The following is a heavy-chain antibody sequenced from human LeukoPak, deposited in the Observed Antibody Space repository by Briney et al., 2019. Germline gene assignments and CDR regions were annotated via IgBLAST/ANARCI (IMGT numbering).Heavy chain of an antibody. CDR2: IKQDGNEK. J-gene: IGHJ6*03. V-gene: IGHV3-7*01. Sequence: GSLRLSCAASGFTFRTYWMSCVRQAPGKGLVWGANIKQDGNEKYYVDSVKGRFTISIDNAKNSLYLQMNSLRAEDTAVYYCAREGRKSRGVDIVRKKETGYYYMDVWGKGTTVTVSS. CDR3: AREGRKSRGVDIVRKKETGYYYMDV. CDR1: GFTFRTYW. D-gene: IGHD2-15*01.